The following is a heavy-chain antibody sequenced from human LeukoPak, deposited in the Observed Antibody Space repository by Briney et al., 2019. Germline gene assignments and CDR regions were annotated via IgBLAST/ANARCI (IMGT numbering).Heavy chain of an antibody. CDR3: ARGNGRKDDY. CDR1: GFTLSSYW. D-gene: IGHD2-8*01. V-gene: IGHV3-7*01. CDR2: INQDGSER. Sequence: GGSLRLSCTASGFTLSSYWMVWVRQAPGKGLECVANINQDGSERYYVDSVKGRFTISRDNAKNSLYLQMNSLRAEDTAVYYCARGNGRKDDYWGQGTLVTVSS. J-gene: IGHJ4*02.